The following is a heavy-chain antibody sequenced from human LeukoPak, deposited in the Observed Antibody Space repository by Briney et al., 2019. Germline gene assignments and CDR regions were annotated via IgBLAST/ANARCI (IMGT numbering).Heavy chain of an antibody. CDR3: AREAKYYYDSSGYSVYYYYMDV. CDR1: GGSISGYY. V-gene: IGHV4-4*07. Sequence: SETLSLTCTVSGGSISGYYWSWMRQPAGKGLEYIGRIYTSGSTNHNPSLKSRVTMSVDTSKNHFSLRLSSVTAADTAVYYCAREAKYYYDSSGYSVYYYYMDVWGKGTTVTVSS. J-gene: IGHJ6*03. D-gene: IGHD3-22*01. CDR2: IYTSGST.